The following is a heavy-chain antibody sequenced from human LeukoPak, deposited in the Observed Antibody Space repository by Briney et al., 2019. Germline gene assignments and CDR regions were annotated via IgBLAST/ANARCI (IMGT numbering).Heavy chain of an antibody. CDR2: ISYDGSNK. J-gene: IGHJ4*02. V-gene: IGHV3-30*04. CDR3: ARTPTRRYFDY. CDR1: GFTLSSYA. Sequence: GGSLRLSCAASGFTLSSYAMHWVRQAPGKGLEWVAVISYDGSNKYYADSVKGRFTISRDNSKNTLYLQMNSLRAEDTAVYYCARTPTRRYFDYWGQGTLVTVSS.